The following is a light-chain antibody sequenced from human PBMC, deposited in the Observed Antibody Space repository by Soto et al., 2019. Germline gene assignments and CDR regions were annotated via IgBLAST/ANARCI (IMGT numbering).Light chain of an antibody. CDR2: DIW. V-gene: IGLV7-46*01. CDR1: TGAVTGRHF. CDR3: LLSYDAARRV. J-gene: IGLJ1*01. Sequence: QAVVTQEPSLTVSPGGTVTLTCGSSTGAVTGRHFTYWFQQKPGQAPKTLIFDIWNKHSSTPDRFSGSLLGGKAALTLSGAQPEDEAEYYCLLSYDAARRVFGTGTKLTVL.